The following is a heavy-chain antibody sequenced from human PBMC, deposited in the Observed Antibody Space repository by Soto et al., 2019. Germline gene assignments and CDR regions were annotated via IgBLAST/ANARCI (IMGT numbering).Heavy chain of an antibody. Sequence: SETLSLTCTVSGGSISGGNYYWSWIRQPPGKGLEWIGYIYYSGSTYYNPSLRSRVTISVDTSKNQFSLKLTSVTATDTAVYYCARRLEVDTAMAEFDYWGQGTLVTVSS. CDR3: ARRLEVDTAMAEFDY. CDR2: IYYSGST. CDR1: GGSISGGNYY. D-gene: IGHD5-18*01. V-gene: IGHV4-30-4*01. J-gene: IGHJ4*02.